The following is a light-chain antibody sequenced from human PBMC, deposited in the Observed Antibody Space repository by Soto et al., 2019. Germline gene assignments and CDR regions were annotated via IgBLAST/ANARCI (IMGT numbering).Light chain of an antibody. Sequence: QSALTQPASVSGSPGQSITISCTGTSSDVGGYNYVSWYQQHPGKAPKLLVFEVTGRPSGVSNRFSGSKSGNTASLTISGLQAEDDADYYCSSYTRASTLVVFGGGTKVTVL. V-gene: IGLV2-14*01. J-gene: IGLJ3*02. CDR3: SSYTRASTLVV. CDR2: EVT. CDR1: SSDVGGYNY.